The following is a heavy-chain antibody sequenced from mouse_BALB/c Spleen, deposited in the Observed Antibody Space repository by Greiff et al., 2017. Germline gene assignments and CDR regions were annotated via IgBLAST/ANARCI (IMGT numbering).Heavy chain of an antibody. CDR3: TREYDGSSPRDWYFDV. J-gene: IGHJ1*01. CDR1: GFTFSSYT. CDR2: ISSGGSYT. D-gene: IGHD1-1*01. V-gene: IGHV5-6-4*01. Sequence: EVKLVESGGGLVKPGGSLKLSCAASGFTFSSYTMSWVRQTPEKRLEWVATISSGGSYTYNPDSVSGRVTISRDNAKNTLYLQMSSLKSEDTAMYYCTREYDGSSPRDWYFDVWGAGTTVTVSS.